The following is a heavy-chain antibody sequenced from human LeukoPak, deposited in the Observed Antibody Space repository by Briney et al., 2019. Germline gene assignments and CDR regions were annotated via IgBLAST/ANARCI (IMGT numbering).Heavy chain of an antibody. CDR1: GGSISSYY. CDR2: IYYSGST. CDR3: ARLASVFPNWFDP. Sequence: PSETLSLTCTVSGGSISSYYWSWIRQPPGKGLEWIGYIYYSGSTYYNPSLKSRVTISVDTSKNQFSLKLSSVTAADTAVYYCARLASVFPNWFDPWGQGTLVTVSS. J-gene: IGHJ5*02. D-gene: IGHD3-9*01. V-gene: IGHV4-59*04.